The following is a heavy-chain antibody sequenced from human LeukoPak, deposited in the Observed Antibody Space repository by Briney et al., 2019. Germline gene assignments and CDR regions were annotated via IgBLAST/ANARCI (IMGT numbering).Heavy chain of an antibody. CDR3: ARYSHNWNYDYFDY. Sequence: SETLSLTCTVSGGSISSYYWSWIRQPPGKGLEWIGYIYYSGSTNYNPSLKSRVTISVDTSKNQFSLKLSSVTAADTAVYYYARYSHNWNYDYFDYWGQGTLVTVSS. CDR1: GGSISSYY. CDR2: IYYSGST. D-gene: IGHD1-7*01. J-gene: IGHJ4*02. V-gene: IGHV4-59*01.